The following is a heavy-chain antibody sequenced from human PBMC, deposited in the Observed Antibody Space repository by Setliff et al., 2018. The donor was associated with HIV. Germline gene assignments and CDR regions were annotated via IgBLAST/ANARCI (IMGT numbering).Heavy chain of an antibody. Sequence: SVKVSCKGFGGTFSTYSLSWVRQAPGQGLEWMGGIIPIFGKTNYAQKFQGRVTITADKSTTTAFMDLSGLRSEDTAVYYCSENRSPSIFSAPTNAFDIWGQGTMVTVSS. J-gene: IGHJ3*02. D-gene: IGHD3-9*01. CDR1: GGTFSTYS. CDR2: IIPIFGKT. CDR3: SENRSPSIFSAPTNAFDI. V-gene: IGHV1-69*06.